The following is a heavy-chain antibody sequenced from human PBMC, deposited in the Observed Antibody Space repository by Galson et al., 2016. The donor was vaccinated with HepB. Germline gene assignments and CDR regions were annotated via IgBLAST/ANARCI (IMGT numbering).Heavy chain of an antibody. V-gene: IGHV2-5*02. CDR3: ARGSGWLFHR. CDR1: GFSLSTSAVG. D-gene: IGHD6-19*01. J-gene: IGHJ5*02. CDR2: IYWADNE. Sequence: PALVKPTQTLTLTCTFSGFSLSTSAVGVGWIRQAPGKAPEWLAFIYWADNEHYSPSLERRPTITKDTSKKQAVLTMTNMHPVDTGTYYCARGSGWLFHRLGQGTLVTVS.